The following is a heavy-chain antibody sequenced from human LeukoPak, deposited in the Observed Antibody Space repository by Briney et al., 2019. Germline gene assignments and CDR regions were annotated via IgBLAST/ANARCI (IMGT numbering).Heavy chain of an antibody. D-gene: IGHD2-21*01. J-gene: IGHJ6*02. CDR1: GGSISNYY. CDR2: IYQSGST. CDR3: ARIPYYYYYGMDV. V-gene: IGHV4-59*08. Sequence: SETLSLTCTVSGGSISNYYWSWIRQPPGKGLEWIGYIYQSGSTDYNPSLKSRVTISVDTSKNQFSLKLSSVTAADTAVYYCARIPYYYYYGMDVWGQGTTVTVSS.